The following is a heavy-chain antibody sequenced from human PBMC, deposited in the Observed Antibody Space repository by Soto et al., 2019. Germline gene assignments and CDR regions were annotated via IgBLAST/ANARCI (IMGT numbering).Heavy chain of an antibody. CDR1: GFTFSDST. V-gene: IGHV3-73*01. D-gene: IGHD3-3*01. CDR2: IRSKSNTYAT. Sequence: PGGSLRLSCAASGFTFSDSTIHWVRQASGKGLEWVGRIRSKSNTYATAYAASVKGRFTISRDDSTNTAYLQMNSLKSEDTAVYYCTRQWLLWGPFDYWGQGTTVTVS. CDR3: TRQWLLWGPFDY. J-gene: IGHJ4*02.